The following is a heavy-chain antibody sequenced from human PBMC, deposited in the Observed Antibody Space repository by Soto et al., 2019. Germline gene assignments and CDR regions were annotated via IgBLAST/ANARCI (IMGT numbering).Heavy chain of an antibody. D-gene: IGHD6-19*01. V-gene: IGHV3-33*03. CDR2: KWYDGSKE. CDR1: GFTFSDYA. CDR3: AKERRGWYHET. Sequence: QVHLVESGGGVVQPGKSLRLSCAASGFTFSDYAMHWVRQAPGKGLEWVAVKWYDGSKEDYVDSVKGRFSISRDNSKNTLYLEMNSLRVEDTAVYYRAKERRGWYHETWGQGNLVTVSS. J-gene: IGHJ4*02.